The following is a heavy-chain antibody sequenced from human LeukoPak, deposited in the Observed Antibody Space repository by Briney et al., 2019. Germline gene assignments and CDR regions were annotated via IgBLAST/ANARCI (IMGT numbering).Heavy chain of an antibody. D-gene: IGHD2-2*01. CDR2: INSDGSST. CDR3: ARGSGPIVVVPAANDY. CDR1: GFTFSSYW. J-gene: IGHJ4*02. Sequence: SGGSLRLSCAASGFTFSSYWMHGVRQAPGKGRVWVSRINSDGSSTSYADSVKGRFTISRDNAKNTLYLQMNSLRAEDTAVYYCARGSGPIVVVPAANDYWGQGTLVTVSS. V-gene: IGHV3-74*01.